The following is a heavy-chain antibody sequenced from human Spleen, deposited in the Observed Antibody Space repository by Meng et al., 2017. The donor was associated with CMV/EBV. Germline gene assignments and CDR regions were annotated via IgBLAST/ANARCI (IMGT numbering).Heavy chain of an antibody. CDR1: GGSISSYY. V-gene: IGHV4-59*01. Sequence: ESLKISCTVSGGSISSYYWSWIRQPPGKGLEWIGYIYYSGSTNYNPSLKSRVTISVDTSKNQFSLKLSSVTAADTAVYYCARDNDSSGLDIWGQGTMVTVSS. CDR3: ARDNDSSGLDI. CDR2: IYYSGST. D-gene: IGHD3-22*01. J-gene: IGHJ3*02.